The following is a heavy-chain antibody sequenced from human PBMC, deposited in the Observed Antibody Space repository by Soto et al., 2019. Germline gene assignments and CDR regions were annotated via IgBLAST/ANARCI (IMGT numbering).Heavy chain of an antibody. J-gene: IGHJ6*02. CDR1: GGSISGSNW. CDR2: TYHSGST. D-gene: IGHD6-19*01. V-gene: IGHV4-4*02. Sequence: SETQSLSWAVAGGSISGSNWWRWVRQTPGKGLEWIGETYHSGSTNYNPSIKSLVTISVDKSKNQFSLKLSSVTAADTAVYHCARGGRASGWYHYYYYGMDVWRQGTTVTVSS. CDR3: ARGGRASGWYHYYYYGMDV.